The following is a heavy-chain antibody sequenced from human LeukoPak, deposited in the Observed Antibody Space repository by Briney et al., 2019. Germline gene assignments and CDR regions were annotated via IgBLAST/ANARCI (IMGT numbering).Heavy chain of an antibody. CDR3: ATLVPAANWFDP. CDR1: GVSISSYY. J-gene: IGHJ5*02. D-gene: IGHD2-2*01. CDR2: IYKSGST. V-gene: IGHV4-4*09. Sequence: SETLSLTCTVSGVSISSYYWRWLRQPPGKGLEGIGYIYKSGSTNYNTSLKRRVTISEGTCKNQFSLKLSSLTAPATAVYYCATLVPAANWFDPSGQGTLVTVSS.